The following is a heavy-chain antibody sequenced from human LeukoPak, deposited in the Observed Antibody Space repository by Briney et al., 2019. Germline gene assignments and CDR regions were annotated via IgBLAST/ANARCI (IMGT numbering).Heavy chain of an antibody. Sequence: GASVKVSCKASGYTFTSYYMHWVRQAPGQGLEWMGIINSSGGSTSYAQKFQGRVTMTRDMSTSTVYMELSSLRSEDTAVYYCARDGAAARYYYYYYMDVWGKGTTVTVSS. CDR2: INSSGGST. J-gene: IGHJ6*03. V-gene: IGHV1-46*01. CDR3: ARDGAAARYYYYYYMDV. CDR1: GYTFTSYY. D-gene: IGHD6-13*01.